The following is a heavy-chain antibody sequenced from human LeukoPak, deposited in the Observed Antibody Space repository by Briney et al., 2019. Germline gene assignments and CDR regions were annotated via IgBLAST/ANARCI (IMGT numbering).Heavy chain of an antibody. D-gene: IGHD3-22*01. J-gene: IGHJ4*02. CDR2: IIPILGTA. Sequence: VKVSCTASGGTFSSYAISWVRQAPGQGLECMGGIIPILGTANYAQKFQGRVTITADESTSTAYMELSSLRSEDTAVYYCASSYYCDSSGYPYYFDYWGQGTLVTVSS. CDR3: ASSYYCDSSGYPYYFDY. V-gene: IGHV1-69*01. CDR1: GGTFSSYA.